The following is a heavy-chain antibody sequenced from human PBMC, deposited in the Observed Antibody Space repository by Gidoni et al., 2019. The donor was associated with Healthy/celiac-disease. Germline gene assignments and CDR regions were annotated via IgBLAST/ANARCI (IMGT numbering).Heavy chain of an antibody. D-gene: IGHD3-3*01. J-gene: IGHJ6*02. CDR1: GGSISSYY. CDR2: IYYSGST. CDR3: ARDGGYDFWSGSMSQYGMDV. Sequence: QVQLQESGPGLWKPSATLSLTCTVSGGSISSYYWSWIRQPPGKGLEWIWYIYYSGSTNYNPSLKSRVTISVDTSKNQFSLKLSSVTAADTAVYYCARDGGYDFWSGSMSQYGMDVWGQGTTVTVSS. V-gene: IGHV4-59*01.